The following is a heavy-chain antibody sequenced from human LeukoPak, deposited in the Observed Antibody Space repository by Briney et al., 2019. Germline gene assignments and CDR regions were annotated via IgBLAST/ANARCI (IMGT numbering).Heavy chain of an antibody. CDR3: AIWTSGNY. CDR1: QFTFNGSW. J-gene: IGHJ4*02. Sequence: GGSLRLSCADSQFTFNGSWMNWVRQAPGKGLEWVANMYPTGSQKRYVDSVKGRFTISKDNPAASLYLDMHSLRAQDTAIYYCAIWTSGNYWGQGTLVTVSS. D-gene: IGHD1-1*01. V-gene: IGHV3-7*01. CDR2: MYPTGSQK.